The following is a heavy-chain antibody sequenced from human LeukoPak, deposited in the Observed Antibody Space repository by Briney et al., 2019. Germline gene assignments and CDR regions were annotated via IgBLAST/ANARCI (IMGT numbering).Heavy chain of an antibody. J-gene: IGHJ4*02. CDR1: GGSFSGYY. V-gene: IGHV4-34*01. D-gene: IGHD6-6*01. CDR2: INHSGST. Sequence: SETLSLTCAVYGGSFSGYYWSWIRQPPGKGLEWIGEINHSGSTNYNPSLKSRVTISVDTSKNQFSLKLSSVTAADTAVYYCARGRGSIDYWGQGTLVAVSS. CDR3: ARGRGSIDY.